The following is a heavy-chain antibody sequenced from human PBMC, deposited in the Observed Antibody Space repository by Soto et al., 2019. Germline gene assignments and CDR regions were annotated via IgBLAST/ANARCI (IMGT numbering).Heavy chain of an antibody. CDR2: IIPIFGTA. CDR1: GGTFSSYA. D-gene: IGHD6-13*01. CDR3: ARDLSYSFSAAGPVFDY. V-gene: IGHV1-69*01. J-gene: IGHJ4*02. Sequence: QVQLVQSGAEVKKPGSSVKVSCKASGGTFSSYAISWVRQAPGQGLECMGGIIPIFGTANYAQKFQGRVTITADESTSTAYMELSSLRSEDTAVYYCARDLSYSFSAAGPVFDYWGQGTLVTVSS.